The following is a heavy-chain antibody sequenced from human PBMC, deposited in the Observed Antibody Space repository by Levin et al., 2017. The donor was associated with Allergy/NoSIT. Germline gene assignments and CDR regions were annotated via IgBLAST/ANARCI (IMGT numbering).Heavy chain of an antibody. J-gene: IGHJ2*01. CDR3: ARHEGPSPIYWYFDL. CDR1: GGSISSSSYY. CDR2: IYYSGST. V-gene: IGHV4-39*01. Sequence: SQTLSLTCTVSGGSISSSSYYWGWIRQPPGKGLEWIGSIYYSGSTYYNPSLKSRVTISVDTSKNQFSLKLSSVTAADTAVYYCARHEGPSPIYWYFDLWGRGTLVTVSS. D-gene: IGHD2-21*01.